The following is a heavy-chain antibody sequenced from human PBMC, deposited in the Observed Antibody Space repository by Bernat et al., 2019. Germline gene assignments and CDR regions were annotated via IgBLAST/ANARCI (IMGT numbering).Heavy chain of an antibody. CDR1: GFTFSSYG. Sequence: QVQLVDSGGGVVHPGRSLRLSCAASGFTFSSYGMHWVRQAPGKGLEWVAVISYDGSNKYYADSVKGRFTISRDNSKNTLYLQMNSLRAEDTAVYYCAKSWGYYDEEAFDIWGQGTMVTVSS. CDR2: ISYDGSNK. J-gene: IGHJ3*02. V-gene: IGHV3-30*18. CDR3: AKSWGYYDEEAFDI. D-gene: IGHD3-22*01.